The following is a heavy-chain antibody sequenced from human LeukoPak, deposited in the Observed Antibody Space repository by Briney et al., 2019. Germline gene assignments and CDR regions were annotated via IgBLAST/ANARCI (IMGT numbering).Heavy chain of an antibody. CDR2: IYYSGNT. Sequence: KPSETLSLTCSVSGGSISGYYWSWIRQSPGKRLVWIAYIYYSGNTNYNPSLKSRVNISVDTSKNQFSLKLSSVTAADTAVYYCARVAYFYGSGSYCFDYWGQGTLVTVSS. V-gene: IGHV4-59*01. CDR3: ARVAYFYGSGSYCFDY. CDR1: GGSISGYY. J-gene: IGHJ4*02. D-gene: IGHD3-10*01.